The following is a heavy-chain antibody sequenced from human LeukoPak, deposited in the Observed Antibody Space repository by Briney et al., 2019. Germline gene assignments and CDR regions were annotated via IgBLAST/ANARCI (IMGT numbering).Heavy chain of an antibody. J-gene: IGHJ4*02. CDR2: VHHSGPT. V-gene: IGHV4-38-2*02. CDR3: ARDGGEARAPRLFAY. CDR1: GYSLSSGFY. D-gene: IGHD2-15*01. Sequence: PSETLPLTCTVSGYSLSSGFYWGWIRQSPGKGLEWIGSVHHSGPTFYNPSLKSRVTIAADTSKNKFSLKLMSVTAADTAVYYCARDGGEARAPRLFAYWGRGSLVTVSS.